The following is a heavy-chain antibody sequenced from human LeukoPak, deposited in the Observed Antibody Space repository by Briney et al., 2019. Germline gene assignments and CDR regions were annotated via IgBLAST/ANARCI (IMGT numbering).Heavy chain of an antibody. J-gene: IGHJ4*02. CDR1: GYTFTGYY. V-gene: IGHV1-2*02. CDR2: INPNSGGT. CDR3: ATDDGYSGSYWEFDY. D-gene: IGHD1-26*01. Sequence: ASVKVSCKASGYTFTGYYMHWVRQAPGQGLEWMGWINPNSGGTNYAQKFQGRVTMTRDTSTSTAYMELSSLRSEDTAVYYCATDDGYSGSYWEFDYWGQGTLVTVSS.